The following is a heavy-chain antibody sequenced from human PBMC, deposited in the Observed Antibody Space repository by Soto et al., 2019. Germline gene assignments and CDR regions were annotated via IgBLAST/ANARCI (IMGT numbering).Heavy chain of an antibody. CDR3: ARPYYYDSSGYPVVAFDI. D-gene: IGHD3-22*01. CDR1: GGSISSSSYY. Sequence: SETLSLTCTVSGGSISSSSYYWGWIRQPPGKGLEWIGSIYYIGSTYYNPSLKSRVTISVDTSKNQFSLKLSSVTAADTAVYYCARPYYYDSSGYPVVAFDICGQRTMVTV. J-gene: IGHJ3*02. V-gene: IGHV4-39*01. CDR2: IYYIGST.